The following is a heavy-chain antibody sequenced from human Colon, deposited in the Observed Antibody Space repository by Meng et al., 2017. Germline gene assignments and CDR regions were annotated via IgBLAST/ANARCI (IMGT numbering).Heavy chain of an antibody. CDR1: GGSISGNY. Sequence: QVQLQESGPGPVKPSETLSLTCTVSGGSISGNYWSWIRQSPGRGLEWIAYIYYTGSTNYNPSFKSRATISVDTSKNQFSLNLASVTAADTAVYYCAKYDRPPYCFEYWGQGTLVTVSS. D-gene: IGHD2/OR15-2a*01. V-gene: IGHV4-59*01. J-gene: IGHJ4*02. CDR3: AKYDRPPYCFEY. CDR2: IYYTGST.